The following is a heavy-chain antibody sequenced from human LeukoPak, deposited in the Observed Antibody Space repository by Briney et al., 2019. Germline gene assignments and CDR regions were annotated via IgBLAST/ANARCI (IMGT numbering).Heavy chain of an antibody. CDR3: AKDFYRLGEFDAFDN. CDR2: ISWNSSRI. V-gene: IGHV3-9*01. Sequence: PGGSLRLSCAASGVTFDDYAMQWVRQAPGKGVEGVSGISWNSSRIDYADSVKGGFTISRDNAKNSLYLQMNSLRVEDTALYYCAKDFYRLGEFDAFDNWGQGTMVTVSS. J-gene: IGHJ3*02. CDR1: GVTFDDYA. D-gene: IGHD3-16*01.